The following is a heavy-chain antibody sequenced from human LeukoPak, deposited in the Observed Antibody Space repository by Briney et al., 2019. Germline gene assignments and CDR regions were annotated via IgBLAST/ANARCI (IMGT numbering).Heavy chain of an antibody. J-gene: IGHJ4*02. CDR3: AKDRDYGSGSYVDY. Sequence: SLRLSCAASGFTFDDYGMHWVRQAPGKGLEWVSWISGNSGSICYADSVKGRFTISRDNAKNSAYLQMNSLGAEDTALYYCAKDRDYGSGSYVDYWGQATLVTVSS. CDR1: GFTFDDYG. CDR2: ISGNSGSI. D-gene: IGHD3-10*01. V-gene: IGHV3-9*01.